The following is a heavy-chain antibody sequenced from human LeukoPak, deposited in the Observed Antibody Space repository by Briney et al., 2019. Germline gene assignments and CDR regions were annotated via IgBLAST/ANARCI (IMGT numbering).Heavy chain of an antibody. V-gene: IGHV3-33*08. Sequence: PGGSLRLSCAASGFTFSSYGMHWVRQAPGKGLEWVAVIWYDGSNENYVDSVKGRFTISRDNSKNTLYLQMNSLRGEDTAVYYCARGQQLGHFDYWGQGTLVTVSS. CDR3: ARGQQLGHFDY. CDR1: GFTFSSYG. D-gene: IGHD6-13*01. J-gene: IGHJ4*02. CDR2: IWYDGSNE.